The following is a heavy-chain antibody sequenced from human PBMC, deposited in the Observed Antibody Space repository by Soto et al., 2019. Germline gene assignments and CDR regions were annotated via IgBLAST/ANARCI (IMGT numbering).Heavy chain of an antibody. V-gene: IGHV4-59*01. CDR1: GGTISRYY. D-gene: IGHD2-21*02. CDR3: ARDLWGYCGTDCYPLDV. CDR2: MYNTGST. Sequence: QVQLQESGPGLVKPSETLSLTCTVSGGTISRYYWSWIRQPPGKGLEWIGYMYNTGSTVYNPSFKSRVPISVHTSKNPFSLKLNSVTAADTAVYYCARDLWGYCGTDCYPLDVWGQGTTVTVSS. J-gene: IGHJ6*02.